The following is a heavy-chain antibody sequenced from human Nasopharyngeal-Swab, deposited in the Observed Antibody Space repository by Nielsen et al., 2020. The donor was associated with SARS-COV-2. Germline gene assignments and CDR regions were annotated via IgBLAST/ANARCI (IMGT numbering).Heavy chain of an antibody. Sequence: GGSLRLSCAASGFSFGDYAMHWVRQPPGKGLEWVSGISWNSGYIGHADSVEGRFTISRDNAKNSLYLQMNSLRPEDTALYYCVKDGDSGYDYLGYWGQGTLGTVSS. CDR1: GFSFGDYA. J-gene: IGHJ4*02. D-gene: IGHD5-12*01. V-gene: IGHV3-9*01. CDR3: VKDGDSGYDYLGY. CDR2: ISWNSGYI.